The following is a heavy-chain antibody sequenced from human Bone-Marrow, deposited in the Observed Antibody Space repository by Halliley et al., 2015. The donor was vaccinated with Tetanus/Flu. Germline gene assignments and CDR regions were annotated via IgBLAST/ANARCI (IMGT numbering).Heavy chain of an antibody. CDR3: AKGKGGNYVHWYFDL. J-gene: IGHJ2*01. Sequence: SLRLSCAASGFTFSTYAMIWVRQAPGKGLEWVSTITNSGDTTFYADSVKGRFTISRDNSKNTLYLQMNSLRADDTAIYYCAKGKGGNYVHWYFDLWGRGTLVTVSS. V-gene: IGHV3-23*01. D-gene: IGHD1-26*01. CDR2: ITNSGDTT. CDR1: GFTFSTYA.